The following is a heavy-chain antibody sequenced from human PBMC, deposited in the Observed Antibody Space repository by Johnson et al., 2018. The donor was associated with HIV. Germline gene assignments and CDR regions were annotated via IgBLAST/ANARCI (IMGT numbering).Heavy chain of an antibody. Sequence: DVQLVESGGGLVQPGRSLRLSCAASGFTFDDYAMHWVRQAPGKGLEWVSGISGSGGSTYYADSVKGRFTISRDNSKNTLYLQMNSLRAEDTAVYYCAKDGGSVDAFDIWGQGTMVTVSS. CDR1: GFTFDDYA. CDR2: ISGSGGST. D-gene: IGHD6-25*01. J-gene: IGHJ3*02. CDR3: AKDGGSVDAFDI. V-gene: IGHV3-23*04.